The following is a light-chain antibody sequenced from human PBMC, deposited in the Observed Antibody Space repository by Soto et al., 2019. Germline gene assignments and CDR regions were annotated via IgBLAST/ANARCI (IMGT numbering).Light chain of an antibody. J-gene: IGLJ2*01. V-gene: IGLV2-8*01. CDR2: EVV. CDR3: NSFTVAHTVI. Sequence: QSALTQPPSASGSPGQSVTISCTGTKSDIGVYDFVSWYQHHPGKAPRLIIYEVVQRPSGVPDRFSGSKSGNTASLTVSGLQAADEADYFCNSFTVAHTVIFGEGTQLTVL. CDR1: KSDIGVYDF.